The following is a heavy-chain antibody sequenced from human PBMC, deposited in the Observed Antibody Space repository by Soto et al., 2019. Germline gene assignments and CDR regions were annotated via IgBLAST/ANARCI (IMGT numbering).Heavy chain of an antibody. CDR3: ARATGSNHPFDY. D-gene: IGHD2-2*01. CDR2: ISTDGSST. J-gene: IGHJ4*02. CDR1: GSPSRTNW. Sequence: EVQLVESGGGLVQPGGSLRLSCAATGSPSRTNWLHGVRQGPGKGRVWVARISTDGSSTTYADSVKGRFTISRDNAKNTLYLQMNSLRAEDTAVYYCARATGSNHPFDYWGQGSLVTVSS. V-gene: IGHV3-74*03.